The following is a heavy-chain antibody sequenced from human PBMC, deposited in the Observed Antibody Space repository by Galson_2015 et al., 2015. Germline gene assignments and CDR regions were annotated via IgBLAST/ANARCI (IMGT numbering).Heavy chain of an antibody. Sequence: QSGAEVKKPGESLKISCKGSGYGFATYWIGWVRQMPGKGLEWMGIVYPGDSNTRYSPSFQGQVTISADKSITTAYLQWSSLKASDTAVYYCARPRNYYDSSSFYAFDIWGQGTMVTVSS. J-gene: IGHJ3*02. CDR3: ARPRNYYDSSSFYAFDI. V-gene: IGHV5-51*01. D-gene: IGHD3-22*01. CDR2: VYPGDSNT. CDR1: GYGFATYW.